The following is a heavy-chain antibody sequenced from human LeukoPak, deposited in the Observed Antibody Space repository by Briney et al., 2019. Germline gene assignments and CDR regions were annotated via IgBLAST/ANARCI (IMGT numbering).Heavy chain of an antibody. CDR1: GYTFTSYY. CDR2: INPSGGST. J-gene: IGHJ6*02. CDR3: ARDVSHSPSSEDPYYYGMDV. Sequence: EASVKVSCKASGYTFTSYYMHWVRQAPGQGLEWMGIINPSGGSTSYAQKFQGRVTMTRDTSTSTVYMELSSLRSEDTAVYYCARDVSHSPSSEDPYYYGMDVWGQGTTVTVSS. V-gene: IGHV1-46*01. D-gene: IGHD2/OR15-2a*01.